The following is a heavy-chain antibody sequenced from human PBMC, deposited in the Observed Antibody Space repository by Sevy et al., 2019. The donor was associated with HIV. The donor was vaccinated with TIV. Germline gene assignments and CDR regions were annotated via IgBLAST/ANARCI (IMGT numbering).Heavy chain of an antibody. V-gene: IGHV1-69*13. Sequence: ASVKVSCKASGGTFSSYAISWVRQAPGQGLEWMGGIIPIFGTANYAQKFQGRVTITADESTSTAYMELSSLRSADTAVYYCARGVDYGDRPSQRYYYYYYGMDVWGQGTTVTVSS. CDR2: IIPIFGTA. D-gene: IGHD4-17*01. J-gene: IGHJ6*02. CDR3: ARGVDYGDRPSQRYYYYYYGMDV. CDR1: GGTFSSYA.